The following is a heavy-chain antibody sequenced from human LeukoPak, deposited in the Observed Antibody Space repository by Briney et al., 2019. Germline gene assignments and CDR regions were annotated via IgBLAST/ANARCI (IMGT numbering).Heavy chain of an antibody. CDR1: GGSISSYY. Sequence: PSETLSLTCTVSGGSISSYYWSWIRQPPGKGLEWIGYIYYSGSTNYNPSLKSRVTISVDTSKNQFSLKLSSVTAADTAVYYCARAVGDCSGGSCYSELGYWFDPWGQGTLVTVSS. CDR3: ARAVGDCSGGSCYSELGYWFDP. D-gene: IGHD2-15*01. V-gene: IGHV4-59*01. J-gene: IGHJ5*02. CDR2: IYYSGST.